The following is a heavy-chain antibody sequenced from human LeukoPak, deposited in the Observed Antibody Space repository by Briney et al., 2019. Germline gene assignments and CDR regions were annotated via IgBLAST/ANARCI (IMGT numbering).Heavy chain of an antibody. V-gene: IGHV3-66*01. CDR3: ASPDGDY. CDR1: GGSFSGYS. CDR2: IYSGGST. Sequence: ETLSLTCAVYGGSFSGYSWSWVRQAPGKGLEWVSVIYSGGSTYYADSVKGRFTISRDNSKNTLYLQMNSLRAEDTAVYYCASPDGDYWGQGTLGTVSS. J-gene: IGHJ4*02. D-gene: IGHD1-14*01.